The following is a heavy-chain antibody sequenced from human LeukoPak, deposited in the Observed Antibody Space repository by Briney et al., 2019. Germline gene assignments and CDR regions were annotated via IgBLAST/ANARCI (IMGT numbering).Heavy chain of an antibody. Sequence: PGGSLRLSCAASGFTLSSYWMSWVRQAPGKGLEWVANIKQDGSEKYYVDSVKGRFTISRDNAKNSVYLQMNNLRVEDTALYYCARDATTTVGWVYMDVWGKGTAVTIS. CDR2: IKQDGSEK. CDR1: GFTLSSYW. J-gene: IGHJ6*03. D-gene: IGHD4-11*01. CDR3: ARDATTTVGWVYMDV. V-gene: IGHV3-7*01.